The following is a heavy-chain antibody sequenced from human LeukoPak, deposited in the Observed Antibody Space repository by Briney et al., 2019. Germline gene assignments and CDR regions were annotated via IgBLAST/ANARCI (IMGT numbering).Heavy chain of an antibody. J-gene: IGHJ4*02. V-gene: IGHV4-59*06. CDR2: IYYSGST. D-gene: IGHD3-22*01. CDR1: GGSISSYY. CDR3: ARGGSRVTMIVVGFDY. Sequence: SETLSLTCTVSGGSISSYYWSWIRQPPGKGLEWIGYIYYSGSTYYNPSLKSRVTISVDTSKNQFSLKLSSVTAADTAVYYCARGGSRVTMIVVGFDYWGQGTLVTVSS.